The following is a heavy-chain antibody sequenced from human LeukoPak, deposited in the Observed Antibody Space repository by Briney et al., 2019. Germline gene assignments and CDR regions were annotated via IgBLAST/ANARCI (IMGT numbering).Heavy chain of an antibody. CDR2: IVPIFATA. D-gene: IGHD6-19*01. CDR3: ASGDSGYSSGWFPFDY. V-gene: IGHV1-69*05. Sequence: ASVKVSCKASGDTFISYAISWVRQAPGQGLEWMGGIVPIFATANYAQKFQGRVTMTRDTSISTAYMELSRLRSDDTAVYYCASGDSGYSSGWFPFDYWGQGTLVTVSS. CDR1: GDTFISYA. J-gene: IGHJ4*02.